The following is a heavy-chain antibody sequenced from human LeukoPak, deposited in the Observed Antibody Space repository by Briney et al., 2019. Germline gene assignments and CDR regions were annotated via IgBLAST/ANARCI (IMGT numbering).Heavy chain of an antibody. J-gene: IGHJ3*02. Sequence: KSSETLSLTCTVSGDSMRGYYWSWIRQPPGKGLEWIGDIHYTGTTDYIPSLKSRVTISVDTSKNQFSLKLSSVTAADTAVYYCARNLGSGGSQEIWGQGTMVTVSS. V-gene: IGHV4-59*01. CDR1: GDSMRGYY. CDR2: IHYTGTT. D-gene: IGHD1-26*01. CDR3: ARNLGSGGSQEI.